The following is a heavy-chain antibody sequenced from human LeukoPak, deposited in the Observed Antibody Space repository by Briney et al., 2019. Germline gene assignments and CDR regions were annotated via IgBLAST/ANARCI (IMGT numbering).Heavy chain of an antibody. J-gene: IGHJ2*01. CDR3: ARRSRAYCGGDCYSDGWYFDL. CDR2: IYYSGST. Sequence: SETLSLTCTVSGGSISSYYWGWIRQPPGKGLEWIGYIYYSGSTNYNPSLKSRVTISVDTSKNQFSLELSSVTAADTAVYYCARRSRAYCGGDCYSDGWYFDLWGRGTLVTVSS. V-gene: IGHV4-59*01. D-gene: IGHD2-21*02. CDR1: GGSISSYY.